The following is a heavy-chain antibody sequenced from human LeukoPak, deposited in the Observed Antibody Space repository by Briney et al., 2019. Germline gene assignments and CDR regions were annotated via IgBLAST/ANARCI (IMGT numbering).Heavy chain of an antibody. CDR3: TMGDSSDFFDY. V-gene: IGHV3-74*01. Sequence: GGSLRLSCAASGFTVSSYWMHWVRQAPGKGLVWVSCINSDGSSTSYADSVKGRFTISRDNAKNTLYLQMNSLRAEDTAVYYCTMGDSSDFFDYWGQGTLVTVSS. J-gene: IGHJ4*02. D-gene: IGHD3-22*01. CDR2: INSDGSST. CDR1: GFTVSSYW.